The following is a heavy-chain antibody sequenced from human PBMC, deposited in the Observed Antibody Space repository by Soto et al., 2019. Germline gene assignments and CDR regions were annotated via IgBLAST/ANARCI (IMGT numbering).Heavy chain of an antibody. D-gene: IGHD6-13*01. CDR2: IYYSGST. Sequence: SETLSLTCTVSGGSISSYYWSWIRQPPGKGLEWIGYIYYSGSTNYNPSLKSRVTISVDTSKNQFSLKLSSVTAADTAVYYCARVNIAAAGTFVFGYWGQGTLVTVSS. CDR1: GGSISSYY. CDR3: ARVNIAAAGTFVFGY. V-gene: IGHV4-59*01. J-gene: IGHJ4*02.